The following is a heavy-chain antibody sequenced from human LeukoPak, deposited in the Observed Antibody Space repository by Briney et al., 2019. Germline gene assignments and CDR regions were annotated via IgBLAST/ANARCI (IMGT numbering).Heavy chain of an antibody. Sequence: ASVKVSCKASGYTFTGYYMHWVRQAPGQGLEWMGWMNPNSGNTGYAQKFQGRVTMTRDTSISTAYMELSSLRSEDTAVYYCARVGGSFSSDYYYYYMDVWGKGTTVTISS. CDR2: MNPNSGNT. CDR1: GYTFTGYY. CDR3: ARVGGSFSSDYYYYYMDV. V-gene: IGHV1-8*02. D-gene: IGHD1-26*01. J-gene: IGHJ6*03.